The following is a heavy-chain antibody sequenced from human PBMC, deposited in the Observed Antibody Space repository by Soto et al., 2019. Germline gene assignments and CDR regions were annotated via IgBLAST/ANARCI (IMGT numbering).Heavy chain of an antibody. CDR1: GYSFSSYW. CDR3: ARQYSDSSGYIDY. Sequence: GESLKISCKGSGYSFSSYWSGWVRQMPGKGLEWMGIIYPGDSDTRYSPSFQGQVTISADKSISTAYLQWSSLKASDTAMYYCARQYSDSSGYIDYWGQGTLVTVSS. J-gene: IGHJ4*02. V-gene: IGHV5-51*01. CDR2: IYPGDSDT. D-gene: IGHD3-22*01.